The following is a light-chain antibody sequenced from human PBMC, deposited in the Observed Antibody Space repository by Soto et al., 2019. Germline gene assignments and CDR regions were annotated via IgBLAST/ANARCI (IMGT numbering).Light chain of an antibody. V-gene: IGLV2-23*02. CDR3: CSYVGSSTYWV. CDR1: SSDVGSYNL. Sequence: QSVLTQPASVSGSPGQSITISCTGTSSDVGSYNLVSWYQQHPGKAPKLLIYEVSKRPSGVSNRFSASKSGNTASLTISGRQAEDEADYYWCSYVGSSTYWVFGGGTKVTVL. CDR2: EVS. J-gene: IGLJ3*02.